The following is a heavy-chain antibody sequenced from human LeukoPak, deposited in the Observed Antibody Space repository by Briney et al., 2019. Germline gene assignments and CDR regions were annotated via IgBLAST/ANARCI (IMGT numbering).Heavy chain of an antibody. CDR2: ISYDGSNK. V-gene: IGHV3-30*04. CDR3: ASFQIQFLTGYSRPHPFDY. Sequence: PGRSLRLSCAASGFTFSSYAMHWVRQAPGKGLEWGAVISYDGSNKYYADSVKGRSTISRDNSKNTLYLQMNSLRAEDTAVYYCASFQIQFLTGYSRPHPFDYWGQGTLVTVSS. CDR1: GFTFSSYA. J-gene: IGHJ4*02. D-gene: IGHD3-9*01.